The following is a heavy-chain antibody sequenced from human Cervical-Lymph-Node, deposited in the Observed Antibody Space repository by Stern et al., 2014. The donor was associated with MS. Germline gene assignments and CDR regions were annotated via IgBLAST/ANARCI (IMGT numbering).Heavy chain of an antibody. CDR3: AREAAGRSFDF. V-gene: IGHV1-18*01. Sequence: MQLVESGPEVKKPGASVKVSCRTSGYNFTHYGITWVRQAPGQGLEWMGWISTYNGNPNYAQKFQDRVIMTTDTATDTAYMELRSLRHDDTAVFYCAREAAGRSFDFWGQGTLVTVSS. CDR1: GYNFTHYG. J-gene: IGHJ4*02. CDR2: ISTYNGNP. D-gene: IGHD3-16*02.